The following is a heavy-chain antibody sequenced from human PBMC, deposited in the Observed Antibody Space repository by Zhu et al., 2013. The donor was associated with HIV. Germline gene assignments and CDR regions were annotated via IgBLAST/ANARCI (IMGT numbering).Heavy chain of an antibody. CDR3: AKVAGAYIVGKFYFQS. D-gene: IGHD1-26*01. V-gene: IGHV1-2*02. J-gene: IGHJ4*02. CDR1: GNILTGYY. Sequence: QMQPVQSGADVKRPGASVRVSCRASGNILTGYYIHWLRQAPGQGLEWMGWINANNGVTHYAQRFQGRVTVTADTSVSTAYMELSHVQSEDTAVYYCAKVAGAYIVGKFYFQSWGQGTLVTVSS. CDR2: INANNGVT.